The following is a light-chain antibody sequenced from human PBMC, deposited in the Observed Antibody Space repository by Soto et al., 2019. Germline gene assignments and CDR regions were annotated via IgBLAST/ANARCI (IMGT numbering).Light chain of an antibody. V-gene: IGKV1-39*01. CDR1: QSISSY. CDR2: AAS. J-gene: IGKJ2*01. Sequence: DIPMTQSPSSLSASVGDRVTITCRASQSISSYLNWYQQKPGKAPKLLIYAASSLQSGVPSRFSGSGSGTDFTLTISTLQPEDSATYYCQQRYSTPYTFCQGTKLEIK. CDR3: QQRYSTPYT.